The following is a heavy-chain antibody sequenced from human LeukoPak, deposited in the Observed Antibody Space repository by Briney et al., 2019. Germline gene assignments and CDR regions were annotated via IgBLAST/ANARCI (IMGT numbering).Heavy chain of an antibody. J-gene: IGHJ4*02. Sequence: GGSLRLSCAASGFTFRNYRMNWVRQAPGKGLEWVSSISTSSTYIFYADSVKGRFTISRDNAKNSLYLQMNSLRAEDTAVYYCARAYCSGGPCYLDYWGQGTLVTVSS. CDR1: GFTFRNYR. CDR2: ISTSSTYI. V-gene: IGHV3-21*04. D-gene: IGHD2-15*01. CDR3: ARAYCSGGPCYLDY.